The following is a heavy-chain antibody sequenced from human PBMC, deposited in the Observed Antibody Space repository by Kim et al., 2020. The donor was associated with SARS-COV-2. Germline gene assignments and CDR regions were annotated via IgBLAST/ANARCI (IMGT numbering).Heavy chain of an antibody. D-gene: IGHD1-7*01. CDR1: GYIFTGYY. V-gene: IGHV1-2*02. J-gene: IGHJ3*01. Sequence: ASVKVSCKASGYIFTGYYMHWVRQSPGQGLEWMGWISPKNGATSYAQTFQGRATMTRDTSISTAYMELCRLTSDDTAVYYCSKDLVSNYVFGALDAWGQG. CDR2: ISPKNGAT. CDR3: SKDLVSNYVFGALDA.